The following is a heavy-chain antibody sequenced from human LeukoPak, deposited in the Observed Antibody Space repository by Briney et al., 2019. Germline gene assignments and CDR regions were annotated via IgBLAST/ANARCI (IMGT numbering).Heavy chain of an antibody. D-gene: IGHD2-15*01. CDR2: IYHSGST. CDR3: ARDDVVVVAATPGHWFDP. J-gene: IGHJ5*02. CDR1: GYSISSGYY. Sequence: SETLSLTCTVSGYSISSGYYWGWIRQPPGKGLEWIGSIYHSGSTYYNTSLKSRVTISVDTSKNQFSLKLSSVTAADTAVYYCARDDVVVVAATPGHWFDPWGQGTLVTVSS. V-gene: IGHV4-38-2*02.